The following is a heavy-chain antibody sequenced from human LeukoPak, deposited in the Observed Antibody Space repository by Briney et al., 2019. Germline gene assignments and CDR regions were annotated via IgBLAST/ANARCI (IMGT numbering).Heavy chain of an antibody. D-gene: IGHD3-10*01. CDR2: IYSGGST. CDR1: GFTVSSNY. Sequence: GGSLRLSCAASGFTVSSNYMSWVRQAPGKGLEWVSVIYSGGSTYYADSVKGRFTISRDNSKNTLYLQMNSLRAEDTAVYYCARVRAYYGSGRGFDHWGQGTLVTVSS. CDR3: ARVRAYYGSGRGFDH. V-gene: IGHV3-53*01. J-gene: IGHJ4*02.